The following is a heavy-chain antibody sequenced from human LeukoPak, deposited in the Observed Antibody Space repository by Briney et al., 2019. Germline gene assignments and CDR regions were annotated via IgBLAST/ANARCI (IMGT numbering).Heavy chain of an antibody. J-gene: IGHJ5*02. CDR1: GFTFSSYA. Sequence: PGGSLRLSCAASGFTFSSYAMSWVRQAPGKGLEWVSAISGSGGSTYYADSVKGRFTISRDNPKNTLYLQMNSLRAEDTAMSYCAKDLSYGSNWFDPWGQGTLVTVSS. D-gene: IGHD5-18*01. CDR2: ISGSGGST. V-gene: IGHV3-23*01. CDR3: AKDLSYGSNWFDP.